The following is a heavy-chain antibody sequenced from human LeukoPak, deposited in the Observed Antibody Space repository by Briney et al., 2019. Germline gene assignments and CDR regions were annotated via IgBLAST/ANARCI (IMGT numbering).Heavy chain of an antibody. CDR2: ISWNSGRI. V-gene: IGHV3-9*03. D-gene: IGHD3/OR15-3a*01. Sequence: PGRSLRLSCAASGFTFEDYAMHWVRQAPGKGLEWVSGISWNSGRIGYADSVKGRFTISRDNAKNSLYLQMNSLRVEDMASYYCAKGVYYDFWTGRFDSWGQGTLVTASS. CDR3: AKGVYYDFWTGRFDS. J-gene: IGHJ4*02. CDR1: GFTFEDYA.